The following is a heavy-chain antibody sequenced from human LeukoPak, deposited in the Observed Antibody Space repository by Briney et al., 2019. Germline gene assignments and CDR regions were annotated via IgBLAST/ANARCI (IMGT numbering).Heavy chain of an antibody. Sequence: SGGSLRLSCAAPGFNFNGYSMYWVRQAPGKGLEWVSYISSTSSPLYYADSVKGRFTISRDNAKNSLYLQMNSLRAEDTAVYYCARGQWLVKGAMIDYWGQGTLVTVSS. J-gene: IGHJ4*02. CDR2: ISSTSSPL. CDR3: ARGQWLVKGAMIDY. D-gene: IGHD6-19*01. CDR1: GFNFNGYS. V-gene: IGHV3-48*04.